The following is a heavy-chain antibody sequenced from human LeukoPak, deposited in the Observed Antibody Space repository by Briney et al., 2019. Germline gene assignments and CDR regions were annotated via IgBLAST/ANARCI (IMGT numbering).Heavy chain of an antibody. CDR1: GYTFTSYG. V-gene: IGHV1-18*01. Sequence: GASVKVSCKASGYTFTSYGISWVRQAPGQGLEWMGWISTYNGNTNYAQKLQGRGTMTTDTSRSTAYMELRSLRSDDTAVYYCARVIMVQGVITESYFDYWGQGTLVTVSS. CDR3: ARVIMVQGVITESYFDY. D-gene: IGHD3-10*01. J-gene: IGHJ4*02. CDR2: ISTYNGNT.